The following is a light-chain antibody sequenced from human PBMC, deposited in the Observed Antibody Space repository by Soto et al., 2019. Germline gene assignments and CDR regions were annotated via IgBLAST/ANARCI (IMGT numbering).Light chain of an antibody. CDR2: ETS. V-gene: IGKV3-11*01. CDR1: QSVRSY. CDR3: QQWSDWPPT. Sequence: EIVLTQSPATLSLSPGERATLSCRASQSVRSYLNWYQQKPGQAPRLLIHETSNRATGIPDRFTGSGSGTDFTLTISSLEPEDFAVYHCQQWSDWPPTVGGGTKVEI. J-gene: IGKJ4*01.